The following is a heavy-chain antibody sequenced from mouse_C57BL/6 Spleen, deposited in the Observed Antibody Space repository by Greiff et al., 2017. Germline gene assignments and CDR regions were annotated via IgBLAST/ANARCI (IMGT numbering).Heavy chain of an antibody. J-gene: IGHJ3*01. V-gene: IGHV1-80*01. Sequence: VHLVESGAELVKPGASVKISCKASGYAFSSYWMNWVKQRPGKGLEWIGQIYPGDGDTNYNGKFKGKATLTADKSSSTAYMQLSSLTSEDSAVYFCARPYYYGSSPFAYWGQGTLVTVSA. D-gene: IGHD1-1*01. CDR2: IYPGDGDT. CDR3: ARPYYYGSSPFAY. CDR1: GYAFSSYW.